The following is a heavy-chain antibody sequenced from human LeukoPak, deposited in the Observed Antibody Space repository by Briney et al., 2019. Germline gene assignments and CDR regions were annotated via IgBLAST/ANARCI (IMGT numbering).Heavy chain of an antibody. J-gene: IGHJ4*02. V-gene: IGHV3-21*01. CDR2: ISSSSSYI. Sequence: PGGSLRLSCAASGFTFSSYSMNWVRQAPGKGLEWVSSISSSSSYIYYADSVKGRFTISRDNAKNSLYLQMNSLRAEDTAVYYCAFLFSGYYKRRFDYWGQGALVTVSS. CDR1: GFTFSSYS. D-gene: IGHD3-22*01. CDR3: AFLFSGYYKRRFDY.